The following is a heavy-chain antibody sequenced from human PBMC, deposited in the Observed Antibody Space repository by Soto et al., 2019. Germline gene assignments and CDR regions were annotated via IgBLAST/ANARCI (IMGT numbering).Heavy chain of an antibody. CDR2: IIPIIGIA. D-gene: IGHD2-2*01. CDR3: AREDRDRETGLVPAAIDGMDV. J-gene: IGHJ6*02. V-gene: IGHV1-69*08. Sequence: QVQLVQSGAEVKKPGSSVKVSYKASGGTFSRYSITWVRQAPGHGLEWIGRIIPIIGIASYAQKFQGRVTITADDSTSTAYMELSSLRSDDTAVYYCAREDRDRETGLVPAAIDGMDVWGQGTTVTVSS. CDR1: GGTFSRYS.